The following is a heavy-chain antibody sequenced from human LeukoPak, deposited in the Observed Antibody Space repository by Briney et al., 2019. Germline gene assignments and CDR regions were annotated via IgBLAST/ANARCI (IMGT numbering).Heavy chain of an antibody. J-gene: IGHJ3*02. CDR1: GYTFTGDY. D-gene: IGHD3-9*01. Sequence: ASVKVSCKTSGYTFTGDYIHWVRQAPGQGLEWMGWINPNSGGTKYAQKFQGRVTMTRDTSISTAYMEMSRLRSEDTAVYYCLSIPYYDILTGYSYDAFDIWGQGTMVTVSS. CDR2: INPNSGGT. V-gene: IGHV1-2*02. CDR3: LSIPYYDILTGYSYDAFDI.